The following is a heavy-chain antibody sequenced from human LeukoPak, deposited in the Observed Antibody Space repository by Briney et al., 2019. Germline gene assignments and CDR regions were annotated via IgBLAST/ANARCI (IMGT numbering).Heavy chain of an antibody. D-gene: IGHD3-10*01. CDR3: AKRYSGSPFYYMDV. CDR2: VIGGGLTT. Sequence: GGSLTLSCDASGFTFITYGMRWVPQGPGRGGVGVLAVIGGGLTTYYADSMKGRFTISRDNSKNTVYLQLNNLRAEDTAVYYCAKRYSGSPFYYMDVWGKGTTVTVAS. J-gene: IGHJ6*03. CDR1: GFTFITYG. V-gene: IGHV3-23*01.